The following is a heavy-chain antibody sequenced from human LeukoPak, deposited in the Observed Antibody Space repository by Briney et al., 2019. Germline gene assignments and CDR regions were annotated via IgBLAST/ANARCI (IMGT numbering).Heavy chain of an antibody. J-gene: IGHJ4*02. V-gene: IGHV3-21*01. CDR2: ISSSSSYI. CDR1: GFTFTNYW. D-gene: IGHD3-22*01. CDR3: ARVGTYYYDSSGYT. Sequence: GGSLRLSCAASGFTFTNYWMSWVRQAPGKGLEWVSSISSSSSYIYYADSVKGRFTISRDNAKNSLYLQMNSLRAEDTAVYYCARVGTYYYDSSGYTWGQGTLVTVSS.